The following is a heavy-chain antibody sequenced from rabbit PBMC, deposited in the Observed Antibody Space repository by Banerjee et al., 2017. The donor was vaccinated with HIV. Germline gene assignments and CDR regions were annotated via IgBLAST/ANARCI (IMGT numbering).Heavy chain of an antibody. Sequence: QEQLEESGGDLVKPEGSLTLTCTASGFTLSSYWICWVRQAPGKGPEWIACIYGGSSGETYYANWAKGRFTISKTSSTTVTLQVTSLTAADTATYFCARDTDGGSDGNFSLHLWGQGTLVTVS. CDR2: IYGGSSGET. CDR1: GFTLSSYW. V-gene: IGHV1S45*01. D-gene: IGHD4-2*01. J-gene: IGHJ3*01. CDR3: ARDTDGGSDGNFSLHL.